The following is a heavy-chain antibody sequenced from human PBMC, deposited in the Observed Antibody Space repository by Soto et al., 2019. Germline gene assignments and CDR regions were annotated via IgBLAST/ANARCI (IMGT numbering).Heavy chain of an antibody. CDR2: IYATGTT. CDR1: GASISGFY. CDR3: VRDGTKTLRDWFDP. D-gene: IGHD1-1*01. Sequence: SETLSLTCTVSGASISGFYWSWIRKSAGKGLEWIGRIYATGTTDYNPSLKSRVMMSVDTSKKQFSLKLRSVTAADTAVYYCVRDGTKTLRDWFDPWGQGISLTVSS. V-gene: IGHV4-4*07. J-gene: IGHJ5*02.